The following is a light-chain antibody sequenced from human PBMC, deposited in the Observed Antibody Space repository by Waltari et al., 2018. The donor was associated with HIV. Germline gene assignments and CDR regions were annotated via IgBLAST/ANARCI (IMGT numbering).Light chain of an antibody. CDR1: NSDIGVHNS. J-gene: IGLJ1*01. CDR3: KSSTTRSTPCV. V-gene: IGLV2-14*01. CDR2: DVS. Sequence: QSALTQPASVSGSPGQSITISCTGTNSDIGVHNSVAWYQQHPGKAPKLIIYDVSNRPAGVSDRFSGSKSGNTASLTISGLQAEDEADYYCKSSTTRSTPCVFGSGSKVTV.